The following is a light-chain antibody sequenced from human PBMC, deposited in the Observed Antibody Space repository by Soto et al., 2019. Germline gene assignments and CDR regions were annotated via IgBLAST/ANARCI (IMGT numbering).Light chain of an antibody. CDR1: QSIDSRY. CDR2: EIS. J-gene: IGKJ1*01. Sequence: EIVLTQSPGTLSLSPGERATLTCRASQSIDSRYLAWYQQKPGQAPRLLMSEISSRATRIPDRFSGSGSGTDFTLTISRLEPEDFAVYYCQHSSAFGQGTKVEIK. CDR3: QHSSA. V-gene: IGKV3-20*01.